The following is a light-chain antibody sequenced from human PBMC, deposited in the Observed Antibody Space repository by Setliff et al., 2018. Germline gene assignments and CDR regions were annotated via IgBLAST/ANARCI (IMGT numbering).Light chain of an antibody. J-gene: IGLJ1*01. CDR1: NSDIGAGFG. CDR3: QSYGGSVSGYV. Sequence: ALAQPPSVSGAPGQRVTISCTGSNSDIGAGFGVHWYQQLPGTAPKLLIYGTYNRPSGVPDRFSGSKSGTSASLAITGLQAEDEADYYCQSYGGSVSGYVFGTGTKVTVL. V-gene: IGLV1-40*01. CDR2: GTY.